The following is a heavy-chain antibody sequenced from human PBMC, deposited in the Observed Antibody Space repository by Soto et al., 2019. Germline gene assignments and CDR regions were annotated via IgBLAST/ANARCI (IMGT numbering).Heavy chain of an antibody. D-gene: IGHD6-19*01. J-gene: IGHJ4*02. CDR1: GYTFTSYA. V-gene: IGHV1-46*03. Sequence: GASVKVSCKASGYTFTSYAMHWVRQAPGQGLEWMGIINPSGGSTSYAQKFQGRVTMTRDTSTSTVYMELSSLRSEDTAVYYCARDLSFGHSSGWYDYWGQGTLVTVSS. CDR2: INPSGGST. CDR3: ARDLSFGHSSGWYDY.